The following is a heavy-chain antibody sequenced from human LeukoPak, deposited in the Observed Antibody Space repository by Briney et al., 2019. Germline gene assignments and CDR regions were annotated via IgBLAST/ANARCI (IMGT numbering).Heavy chain of an antibody. J-gene: IGHJ6*03. D-gene: IGHD2-2*01. CDR1: GYTFTSYG. CDR3: ARALGDCSSTSCYYYYYYYYMDV. Sequence: GASVNVSCKASGYTFTSYGISWVRQAPGQGLEWMGWISAYNGNTNYAQKLQGRVTMTTDTSTSTAYMELRSLRSDDTAVYYCARALGDCSSTSCYYYYYYYYMDVWGKGTTVTVSS. CDR2: ISAYNGNT. V-gene: IGHV1-18*01.